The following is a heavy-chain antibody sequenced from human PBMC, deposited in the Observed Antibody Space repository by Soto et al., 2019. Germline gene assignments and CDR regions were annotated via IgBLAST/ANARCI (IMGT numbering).Heavy chain of an antibody. V-gene: IGHV3-9*01. CDR1: GFTFDDYA. D-gene: IGHD3-9*01. CDR2: ISWNSGSI. Sequence: GGSLRLSCAASGFTFDDYAMHWVRQAPGKGLEWVSGISWNSGSIGYADSVKGRFTISRDNAKNSLYLQMNSLRAEDTALYYCAKSGGDYDILTGLDYWGQGTLVTVSS. J-gene: IGHJ4*02. CDR3: AKSGGDYDILTGLDY.